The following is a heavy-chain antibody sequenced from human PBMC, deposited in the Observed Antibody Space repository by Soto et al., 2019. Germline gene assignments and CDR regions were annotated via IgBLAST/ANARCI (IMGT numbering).Heavy chain of an antibody. V-gene: IGHV3-30*03. J-gene: IGHJ6*02. Sequence: GGSLRLSCAASGFTFSSYGMHWVRQAPGKGLEWVAVISYDGSNKYYADSVKGRFTISRDNSKNTLYLQMNSLRAEDTAVYYCATSGGCDYAPCYYYYGMDVWGQGTTVTVSS. D-gene: IGHD4-17*01. CDR1: GFTFSSYG. CDR3: ATSGGCDYAPCYYYYGMDV. CDR2: ISYDGSNK.